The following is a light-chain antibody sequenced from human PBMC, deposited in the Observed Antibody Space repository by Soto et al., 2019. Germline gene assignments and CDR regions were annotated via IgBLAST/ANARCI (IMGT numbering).Light chain of an antibody. CDR3: QQYYNWRPR. J-gene: IGKJ1*01. V-gene: IGKV3-15*01. Sequence: EIVLTQSPGTLSLIPGEGATLSCRASQSVRSGSLAWYQQKPGQAPRLLLYGASTRATGVPARFSGSGSGTEFTLTISRLQSEDFAVYFCQQYYNWRPRFGQGTKVETK. CDR2: GAS. CDR1: QSVRSG.